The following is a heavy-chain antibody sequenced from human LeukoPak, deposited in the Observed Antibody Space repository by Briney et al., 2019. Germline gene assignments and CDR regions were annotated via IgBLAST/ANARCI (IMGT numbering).Heavy chain of an antibody. CDR2: IYSGGGK. J-gene: IGHJ4*02. CDR3: ARCHNWNECYFDY. Sequence: GGSLRLSCAASGLTVSSNYMSWVRQAPGKGLEWVSVIYSGGGKYYADSVKGRFTISRDNSKNTLYLQMNSLRAEDTAVHYCARCHNWNECYFDYWGQGTLVTVSS. V-gene: IGHV3-66*01. D-gene: IGHD1-1*01. CDR1: GLTVSSNY.